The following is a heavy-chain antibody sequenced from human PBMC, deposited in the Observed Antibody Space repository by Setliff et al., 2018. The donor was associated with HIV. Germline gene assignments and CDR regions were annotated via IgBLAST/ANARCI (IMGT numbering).Heavy chain of an antibody. CDR2: ISSSSSSI. CDR3: AKGGLDSVFQSFDY. J-gene: IGHJ4*02. Sequence: PGGSLRLSCAASGFIFSSYSMNWVRQAPGKGLEWVSYISSSSSSIYHADSVKGRFTVSRDNAKNTLYLQMNRLRAEDTAVYYCAKGGLDSVFQSFDYWGQGTLVTVSS. D-gene: IGHD2-21*01. V-gene: IGHV3-48*04. CDR1: GFIFSSYS.